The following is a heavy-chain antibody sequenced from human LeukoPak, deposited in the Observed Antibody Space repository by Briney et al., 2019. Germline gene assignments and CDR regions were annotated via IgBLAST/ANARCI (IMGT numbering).Heavy chain of an antibody. CDR3: ATTRPYGTTWAGAFED. J-gene: IGHJ4*02. V-gene: IGHV3-7*03. CDR2: VNRDGSET. CDR1: GFSLSSHW. D-gene: IGHD6-19*01. Sequence: GSLRLSCAASGFSLSSHWMTWVRQVPGRGPEWVANVNRDGSETYYLDSVKGRFTISKDNAKNSLYLQMSSLRAEDTAVYYCATTRPYGTTWAGAFEDWGQGIPVTVSS.